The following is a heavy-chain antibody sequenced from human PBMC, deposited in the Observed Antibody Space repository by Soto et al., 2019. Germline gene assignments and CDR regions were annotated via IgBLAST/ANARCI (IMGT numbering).Heavy chain of an antibody. CDR1: GFDFSNTW. J-gene: IGHJ4*02. Sequence: PGGSLRLSCATSGFDFSNTWRHWVRQVPGQGLVCVSRINSDGSSIIYADSVKGRFTLSRDNAKNTVHLQMSSLRVEDTAVYYCAKDWYHTIDSWGQGIPVTVSS. CDR3: AKDWYHTIDS. V-gene: IGHV3-74*01. D-gene: IGHD1-20*01. CDR2: INSDGSSI.